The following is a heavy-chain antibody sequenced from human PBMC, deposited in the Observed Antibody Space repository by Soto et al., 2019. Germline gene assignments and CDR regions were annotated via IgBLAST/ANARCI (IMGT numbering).Heavy chain of an antibody. V-gene: IGHV1-46*01. D-gene: IGHD6-13*01. CDR1: GYTFTSYY. Sequence: GASVKVSCKASGYTFTSYYMRWVRQAPGQGLEWMGIINPSGGSTSYAQKFQGRVTMTRDTSTSTVYMELSSLRSEDMAVYYCARDPSAIIAAAADDAFDIWGQGTMVTV. J-gene: IGHJ3*02. CDR3: ARDPSAIIAAAADDAFDI. CDR2: INPSGGST.